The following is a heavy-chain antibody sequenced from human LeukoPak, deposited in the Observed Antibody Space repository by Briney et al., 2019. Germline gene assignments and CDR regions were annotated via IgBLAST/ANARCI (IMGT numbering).Heavy chain of an antibody. Sequence: PGGSLRLSCAASGFSFSSYSFNWVRLAPGKGLEWVSSISTSSIYIYYAASVKGRFIISRDDAKNSVDLQMNSLRAEDTAVYYCAKDWGIVETTDPWGQGTLVTVSS. CDR2: ISTSSIYI. V-gene: IGHV3-21*04. D-gene: IGHD3-16*01. CDR1: GFSFSSYS. CDR3: AKDWGIVETTDP. J-gene: IGHJ5*02.